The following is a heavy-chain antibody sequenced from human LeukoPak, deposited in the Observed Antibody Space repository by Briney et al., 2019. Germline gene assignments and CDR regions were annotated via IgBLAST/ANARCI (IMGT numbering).Heavy chain of an antibody. J-gene: IGHJ4*02. CDR3: ARGRTDDYFDY. CDR2: IYHSGST. V-gene: IGHV4-30-2*01. CDR1: GGSISSGGYS. Sequence: PSETLSLTCAVSGGSISSGGYSWSWIRQPPGKGLEWIGYIYHSGSTYYNPSLKSRVTISVDRSKNQFSLKLSSVTAADTAVYYYARGRTDDYFDYWGQGTLVTVSS.